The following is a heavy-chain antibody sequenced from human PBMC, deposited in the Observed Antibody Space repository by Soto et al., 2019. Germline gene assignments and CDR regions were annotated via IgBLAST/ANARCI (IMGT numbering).Heavy chain of an antibody. D-gene: IGHD6-6*01. Sequence: ASVKVSCKASGYTFTSYYMHWVRQAPGQGLEWMGIINPSGGSTSYAQKFQGRVTMTRDTSTSTVYMELSSLRSEDTAVYYCAKEGRSRGARPGDYYYYMDVWGKGTTVTVSS. CDR2: INPSGGST. V-gene: IGHV1-46*03. J-gene: IGHJ6*03. CDR1: GYTFTSYY. CDR3: AKEGRSRGARPGDYYYYMDV.